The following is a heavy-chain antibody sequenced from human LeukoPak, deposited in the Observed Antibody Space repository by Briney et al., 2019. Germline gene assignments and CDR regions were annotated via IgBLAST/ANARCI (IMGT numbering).Heavy chain of an antibody. CDR1: GGSITSNY. Sequence: SETLSLTCTVSGGSITSNYWSWIRQPPGRGLEWIGYIYYSGTTKYNPSLKSRVTILVDTPKNQFSLKLSSVTAADTAVYYCAKDQTTSSRGDGYFQHWGQGTLVTVSS. V-gene: IGHV4-59*01. D-gene: IGHD2-2*01. J-gene: IGHJ1*01. CDR3: AKDQTTSSRGDGYFQH. CDR2: IYYSGTT.